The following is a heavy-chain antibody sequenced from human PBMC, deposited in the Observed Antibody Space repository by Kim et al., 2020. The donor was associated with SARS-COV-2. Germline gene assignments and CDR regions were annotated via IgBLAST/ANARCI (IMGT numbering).Heavy chain of an antibody. Sequence: SLKSRVTISVDTSKNQFSLKLSPVTAADTAVYYCARPAVAMVVVAGMDVWGQGTTVTVSS. D-gene: IGHD5-18*01. CDR3: ARPAVAMVVVAGMDV. V-gene: IGHV4-39*01. J-gene: IGHJ6*02.